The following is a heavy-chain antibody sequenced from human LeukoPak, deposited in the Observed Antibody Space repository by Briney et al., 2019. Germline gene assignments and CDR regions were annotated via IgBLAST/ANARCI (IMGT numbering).Heavy chain of an antibody. CDR3: ARDYCSSTSCLFDY. CDR1: GYTFTGYY. J-gene: IGHJ4*02. Sequence: ASVTVSCKASGYTFTGYYMHWVRRAPGQGLEWMGRINPNSGDTNYAQKFQGRVTMTRDTFISTAYMELSRLRSDDTAVYYCARDYCSSTSCLFDYWGQGALVTVSS. V-gene: IGHV1-2*06. D-gene: IGHD2-2*01. CDR2: INPNSGDT.